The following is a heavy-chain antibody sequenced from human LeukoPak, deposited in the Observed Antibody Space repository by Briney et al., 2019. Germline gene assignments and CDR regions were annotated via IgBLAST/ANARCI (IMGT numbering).Heavy chain of an antibody. CDR2: ISHDGSSQ. Sequence: PGGSLRLSCAASGFTFSSYGMHWVRQAPGKGLNWVAVISHDGSSQYYEDSVKGRFTISRDNSKNTLYLQMNSLRAEDTAVYYCAKAVAGTLYFDYWGQGTLVTVSS. D-gene: IGHD6-19*01. CDR3: AKAVAGTLYFDY. J-gene: IGHJ4*02. CDR1: GFTFSSYG. V-gene: IGHV3-30*18.